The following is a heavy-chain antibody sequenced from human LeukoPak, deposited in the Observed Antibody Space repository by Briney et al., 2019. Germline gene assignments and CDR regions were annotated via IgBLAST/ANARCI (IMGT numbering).Heavy chain of an antibody. CDR1: GNYW. D-gene: IGHD2/OR15-2a*01. J-gene: IGHJ4*02. V-gene: IGHV3-74*01. CDR3: VSFYETY. Sequence: GGSLRLSCAASGNYWMHWVRQAPGKGLVWVSRINSDGSWTSYADSGKGRFTISKDNAKNTVYLQMNNLRAEDTAVYYCVSFYETYWGRGTLVTVSS. CDR2: INSDGSWT.